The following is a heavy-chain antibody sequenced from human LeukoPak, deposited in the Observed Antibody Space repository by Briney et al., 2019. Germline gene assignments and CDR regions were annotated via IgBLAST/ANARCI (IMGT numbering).Heavy chain of an antibody. CDR2: IYYSGST. D-gene: IGHD3-16*01. CDR1: GGSMKSYY. CDR3: ARVGGMLTINNEAFDI. J-gene: IGHJ3*02. V-gene: IGHV4-59*01. Sequence: PSETLSLTCTASGGSMKSYYWNWIRQPPGKGLEWIGYIYYSGSTSYNPSLKSRVTISVDTSKNQFSLKLTSVTAADTAIYYCARVGGMLTINNEAFDIWGQGTVVTVS.